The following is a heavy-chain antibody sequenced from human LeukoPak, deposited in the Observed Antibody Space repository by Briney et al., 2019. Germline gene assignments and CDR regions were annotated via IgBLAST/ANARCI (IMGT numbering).Heavy chain of an antibody. CDR2: ISGSGGST. CDR1: GFTFSSYA. Sequence: GGSLRLSCAASGFTFSSYAMSWVRQAPGKGLEWVSAISGSGGSTYYADSVKGRFTISRDNSKNMLYLQMNSLRVEDTAVYYCAKGSAASRPYYFGYWGQGTLVTVSS. CDR3: AKGSAASRPYYFGY. D-gene: IGHD6-25*01. V-gene: IGHV3-23*01. J-gene: IGHJ4*02.